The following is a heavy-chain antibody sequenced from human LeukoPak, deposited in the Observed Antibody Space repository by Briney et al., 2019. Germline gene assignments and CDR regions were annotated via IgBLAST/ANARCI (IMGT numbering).Heavy chain of an antibody. CDR1: GFTFSNYE. D-gene: IGHD2-2*02. V-gene: IGHV3-48*03. Sequence: GESLRLSCAASGFTFSNYEMNWVRQAPGKGLEWVSYISSSGSTIYYADSVKGRFTISRDNANNSLYLQMNSLRAEDTAVYYCARDHNGPYTFDYWGQGTLVTVSS. CDR2: ISSSGSTI. J-gene: IGHJ4*02. CDR3: ARDHNGPYTFDY.